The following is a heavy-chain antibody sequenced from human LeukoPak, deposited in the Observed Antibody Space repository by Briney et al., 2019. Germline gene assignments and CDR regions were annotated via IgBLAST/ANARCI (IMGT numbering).Heavy chain of an antibody. Sequence: ASVKVSCKASGYTFTRYYIHWVRQAPGQGLEWMGIINPSGGSTSYAQKFQGRVTMTRDMSTSTAYMKLSSLRSEDTAVYYCARDQQYYYDSSGLPRYAFDIWGQGTMVTVSS. CDR2: INPSGGST. CDR1: GYTFTRYY. D-gene: IGHD3-22*01. J-gene: IGHJ3*02. CDR3: ARDQQYYYDSSGLPRYAFDI. V-gene: IGHV1-46*01.